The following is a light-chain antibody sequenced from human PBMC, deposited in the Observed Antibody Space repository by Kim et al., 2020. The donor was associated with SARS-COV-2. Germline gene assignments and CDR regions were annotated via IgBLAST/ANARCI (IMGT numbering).Light chain of an antibody. Sequence: DIEMTQSPLSLPVTPGEPASVSCRSSQRLLNGNRYNSLDRYVQRPGQTPQRLIYLGSTRASGVPDRSSGSGSGTEFTLKISRVEAEDIGIYYCMQTLQAPLTFGGGTKVDIK. CDR2: LGS. CDR3: MQTLQAPLT. CDR1: QRLLNGNRYNS. J-gene: IGKJ4*01. V-gene: IGKV2-28*01.